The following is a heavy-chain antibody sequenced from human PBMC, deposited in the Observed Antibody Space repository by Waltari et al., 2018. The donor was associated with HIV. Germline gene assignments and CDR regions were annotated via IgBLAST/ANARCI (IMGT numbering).Heavy chain of an antibody. CDR1: GFIFNTYS. V-gene: IGHV3-48*01. CDR2: ITSSSSTI. D-gene: IGHD2-15*01. Sequence: EVQRVESGGDLVQPGGSLRLPCAVSGFIFNTYSMNWVRQAPGKGLEWISCITSSSSTIYEADSRKGRFTISRDNAKNSRYLQMNSLRAEDTAVYYCSRLMVVAGTPYYGLDVWGQGTTVTVSS. CDR3: SRLMVVAGTPYYGLDV. J-gene: IGHJ6*02.